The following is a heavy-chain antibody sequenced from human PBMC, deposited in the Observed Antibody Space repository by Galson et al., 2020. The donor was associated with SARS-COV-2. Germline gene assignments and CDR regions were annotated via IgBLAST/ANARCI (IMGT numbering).Heavy chain of an antibody. J-gene: IGHJ4*02. V-gene: IGHV3-23*01. CDR3: AKGAKAPVWLGELFQ. Sequence: GESLKISCAASGFTFNNYAMTWVRQAPGKGLEWVSGISGSADRTYYADSVKGRFTISRDNSDNTLYLEMNSLRAEDTAIYFCAKGAKAPVWLGELFQWGQGTLVTVSS. CDR2: ISGSADRT. CDR1: GFTFNNYA. D-gene: IGHD3-10*01.